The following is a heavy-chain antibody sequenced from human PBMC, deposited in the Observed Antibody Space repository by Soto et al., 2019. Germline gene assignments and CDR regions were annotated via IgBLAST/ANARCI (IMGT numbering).Heavy chain of an antibody. Sequence: ASVKVSCKASGGTFSSYTISWVRQAPGQGLEWMGRIIPILGIANYAQKFQGRVTITADKSTSTAYMELSSLRSEDTAVYYCARSTISVSSWLDYYYYLMDVWGQGTTVTVS. V-gene: IGHV1-69*02. CDR3: ARSTISVSSWLDYYYYLMDV. D-gene: IGHD3-22*01. CDR2: IIPILGIA. J-gene: IGHJ6*02. CDR1: GGTFSSYT.